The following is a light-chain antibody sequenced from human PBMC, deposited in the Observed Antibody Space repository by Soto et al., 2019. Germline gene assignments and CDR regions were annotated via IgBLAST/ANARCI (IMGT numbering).Light chain of an antibody. V-gene: IGLV2-14*03. CDR2: DVS. CDR3: SSYTSTSTLYV. J-gene: IGLJ1*01. CDR1: SSDVGGYNF. Sequence: QSALTQPASVSGSPGQSITISCTGTSSDVGGYNFVSWYQQHPGKAPKLIISDVSDRPSGVSNRFSGSKSANTASLTISGLQAEDEADYYCSSYTSTSTLYVFGTGTKLTVL.